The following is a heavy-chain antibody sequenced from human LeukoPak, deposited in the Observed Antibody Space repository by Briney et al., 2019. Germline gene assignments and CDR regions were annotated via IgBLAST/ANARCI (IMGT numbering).Heavy chain of an antibody. J-gene: IGHJ4*02. CDR1: GFTFSNYA. CDR2: VSGRDDST. V-gene: IGHV3-23*01. Sequence: GGSLRLSCAASGFTFSNYAMYWVRQAPGKGLEWVSAVSGRDDSTYYADSVKGRFTISRDTSKNTMYLQMNSLRAEDTAVYYCAKWGDYDILTGYYDPDYWGQGTLVTVSS. D-gene: IGHD3-9*01. CDR3: AKWGDYDILTGYYDPDY.